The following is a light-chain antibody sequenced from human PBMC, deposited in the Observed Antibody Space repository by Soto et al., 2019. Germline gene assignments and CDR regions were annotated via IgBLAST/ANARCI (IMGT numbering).Light chain of an antibody. J-gene: IGLJ1*01. CDR2: EVN. CDR3: CSYAGSSYV. V-gene: IGLV2-8*01. CDR1: RIDVGDYKY. Sequence: QSVLTQPLSASGSPGQSVTIFCTGSRIDVGDYKYVSWYQQYPGKAPKLIIYEVNRRPSGVPDRFSGSKSDNAASLTVSGLQAEDEADYYCCSYAGSSYVFGSGTKVTVL.